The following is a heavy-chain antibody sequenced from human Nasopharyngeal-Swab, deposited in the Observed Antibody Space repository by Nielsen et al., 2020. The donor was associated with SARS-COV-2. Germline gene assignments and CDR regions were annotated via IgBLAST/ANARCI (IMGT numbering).Heavy chain of an antibody. CDR1: GFTFSGYA. J-gene: IGHJ6*03. V-gene: IGHV3-23*01. CDR2: ISGSGGST. Sequence: GGSLRLSCAASGFTFSGYAMSWVRQAPGKGLEWVSAISGSGGSTYYADSVKGRFTISRDNSKNTLCLQMNSLRAEDTAVYYCANHRDYGETYYYMDVWGKGTTVTVSS. CDR3: ANHRDYGETYYYMDV. D-gene: IGHD4-17*01.